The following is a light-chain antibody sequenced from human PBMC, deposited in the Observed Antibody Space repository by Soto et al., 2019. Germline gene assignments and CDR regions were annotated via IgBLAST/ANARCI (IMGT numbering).Light chain of an antibody. V-gene: IGKV1-9*01. CDR3: QQYENYWT. J-gene: IGKJ1*01. CDR1: QGISSY. Sequence: IHLTHSPSSLSTSLRDRVSISARASQGISSYLAWYQQKPGKATKLLIYAASTLQSGVPSRFSGSGSGTEFSLAISNLQPDDCATYYCQQYENYWTFGQGTKVDIK. CDR2: AAS.